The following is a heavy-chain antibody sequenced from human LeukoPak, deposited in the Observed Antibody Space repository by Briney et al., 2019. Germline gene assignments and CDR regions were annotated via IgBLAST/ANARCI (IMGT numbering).Heavy chain of an antibody. CDR2: IRASDGST. D-gene: IGHD4-23*01. V-gene: IGHV3-23*01. CDR1: GFPFSTYA. CDR3: AKDVYGDYGGPDH. Sequence: PGGSLRLSCAASGFPFSTYAMSWVRQAPGKGLEWVSSIRASDGSTYYADSVKGRFAISRDNSKKMLYLQMNSLRAEDAAVYYCAKDVYGDYGGPDHWGQGTLVTVSS. J-gene: IGHJ4*02.